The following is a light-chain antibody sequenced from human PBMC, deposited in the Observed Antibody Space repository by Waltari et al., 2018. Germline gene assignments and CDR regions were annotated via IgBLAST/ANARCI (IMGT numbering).Light chain of an antibody. CDR1: QSVLYSSNNKNY. CDR2: WAS. V-gene: IGKV4-1*01. Sequence: DIAMTQSPDSLAVSLGARATINCKSGQSVLYSSNNKNYLAWYQQKPGQPPKLLIYWASTRESGVPDRFSGSGSETDFTLTISNLQAEDVAVYYCQQYYSTPPWTFGQGTKVEIK. J-gene: IGKJ1*01. CDR3: QQYYSTPPWT.